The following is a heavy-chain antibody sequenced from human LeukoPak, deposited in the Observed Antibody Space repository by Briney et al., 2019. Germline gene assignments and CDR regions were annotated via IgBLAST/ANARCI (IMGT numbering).Heavy chain of an antibody. CDR3: ARDRGDTGYDY. J-gene: IGHJ4*02. CDR1: GGSFSSGAYY. Sequence: SETLSLTCTVSGGSFSSGAYYWSWIRQPPGKGLEWIGYIYYSGSTNYNRSLKSRVTLSKDTSKNQFSLKLSSVTAADTAVYYCARDRGDTGYDYWGQGTLVTVSS. V-gene: IGHV4-61*08. CDR2: IYYSGST. D-gene: IGHD3-9*01.